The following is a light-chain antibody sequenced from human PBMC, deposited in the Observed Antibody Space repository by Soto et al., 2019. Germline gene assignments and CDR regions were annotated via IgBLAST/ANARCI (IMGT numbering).Light chain of an antibody. Sequence: QSVLTQPASVSGSPGQSITISCTGTSSDVGRYNYVSWYQQHSGKAPKLIIYEVSNRPSGVSDRFSGSKSGNTASLTISGLQAEDEADYYCSSYTSSFTGVFGGGTKLTVL. CDR2: EVS. V-gene: IGLV2-14*01. J-gene: IGLJ2*01. CDR3: SSYTSSFTGV. CDR1: SSDVGRYNY.